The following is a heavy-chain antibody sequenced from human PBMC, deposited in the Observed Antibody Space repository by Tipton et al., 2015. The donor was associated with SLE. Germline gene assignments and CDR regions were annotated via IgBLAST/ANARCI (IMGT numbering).Heavy chain of an antibody. CDR3: VRVLDYGLGSCYKDY. CDR2: IRSKAYGGKT. V-gene: IGHV3-49*04. Sequence: RSLRLSCTTSGFTFGDYGMSWVRQASGKGLEWVSFIRSKAYGGKTEYAASVKGRFTISRDDSKSIAYLQMNGLKTEDTAVYYCVRVLDYGLGSCYKDYWGQGTLVTVTS. D-gene: IGHD3-10*01. J-gene: IGHJ4*02. CDR1: GFTFGDYG.